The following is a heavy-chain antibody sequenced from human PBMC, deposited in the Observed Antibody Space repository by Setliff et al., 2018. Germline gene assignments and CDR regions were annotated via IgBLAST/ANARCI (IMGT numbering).Heavy chain of an antibody. CDR2: INHTGST. CDR1: GGSFSGYY. D-gene: IGHD2-2*01. CDR3: ARGYCSSPSCFFAGWFDP. V-gene: IGHV4-34*01. J-gene: IGHJ5*02. Sequence: LSLTCAVHGGSFSGYYWSWIRQPPGKGLEWIGEINHTGSTNYSPSLKSRVTISVDTSKNQFSLKLTSVTAADTAVYYCARGYCSSPSCFFAGWFDPWGQGTLVTVS.